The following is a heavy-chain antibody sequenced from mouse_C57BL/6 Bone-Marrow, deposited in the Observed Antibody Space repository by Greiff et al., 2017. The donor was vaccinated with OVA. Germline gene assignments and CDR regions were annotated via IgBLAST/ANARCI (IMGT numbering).Heavy chain of an antibody. V-gene: IGHV5-4*01. J-gene: IGHJ1*03. CDR3: ARENYSNPGWYFDV. CDR1: GFTFSSYA. D-gene: IGHD2-5*01. Sequence: EVQLQESGGGLVKPGGSLKLSCAASGFTFSSYAMSWVRQTPEKRLEWVATISDGGSYTYYPDNVKGRFTISRDNAKNNLYLQMSHLKSEDTAMYYCARENYSNPGWYFDVWGTGTTVTVSS. CDR2: ISDGGSYT.